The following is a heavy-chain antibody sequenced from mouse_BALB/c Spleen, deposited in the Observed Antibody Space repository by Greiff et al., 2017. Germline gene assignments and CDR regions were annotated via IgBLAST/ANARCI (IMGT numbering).Heavy chain of an antibody. J-gene: IGHJ3*01. CDR3: ARSSYGYAWFAY. CDR1: GYSITSDYA. V-gene: IGHV3-2*02. CDR2: ISYSGST. D-gene: IGHD2-9*01. Sequence: EVKLLESGPGLVKPSQSLSLTCTVTGYSITSDYAWNWIRQFPGNKLEWMGYISYSGSTSYNPSLKSRISITRDTSKNQFFLQLNSVTTEDTATYYCARSSYGYAWFAYWGQGTLVTVSA.